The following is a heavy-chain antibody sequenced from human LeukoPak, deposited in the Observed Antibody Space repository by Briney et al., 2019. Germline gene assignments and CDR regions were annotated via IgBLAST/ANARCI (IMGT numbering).Heavy chain of an antibody. V-gene: IGHV4-34*01. J-gene: IGHJ6*02. CDR1: GGSFSGYY. D-gene: IGHD6-13*01. CDR2: INHSGST. CDR3: ARTFQGIAAADAEDYYYGLDV. Sequence: SETLSLTCAVYGGSFSGYYWSWIRQPPGKGLEWIAEINHSGSTNYNPSLKSRVTISVDTSKNQFSLNLSSVTAADTAVYYCARTFQGIAAADAEDYYYGLDVWAKGPRSPSP.